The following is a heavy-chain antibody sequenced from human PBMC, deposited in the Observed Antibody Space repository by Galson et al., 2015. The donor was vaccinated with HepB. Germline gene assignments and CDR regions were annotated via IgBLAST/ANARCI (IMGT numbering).Heavy chain of an antibody. Sequence: SETLSLTCTVSGGSISSSSYYWGWIRQPPGKGLEWIGSIYYSGSTYYNPSLKSRVTISVDTSKNQFSLKLSSVTAADTAVYYCARVDLYSSMFGGDAFDIWGQGTMVTVSS. CDR2: IYYSGST. CDR1: GGSISSSSYY. J-gene: IGHJ3*02. V-gene: IGHV4-39*07. CDR3: ARVDLYSSMFGGDAFDI. D-gene: IGHD6-19*01.